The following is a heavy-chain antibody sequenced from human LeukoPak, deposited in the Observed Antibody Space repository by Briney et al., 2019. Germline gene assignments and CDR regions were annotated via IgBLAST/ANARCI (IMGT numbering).Heavy chain of an antibody. CDR3: ARLTLGRSVDY. D-gene: IGHD2-15*01. J-gene: IGHJ4*02. CDR2: VFYSGNT. V-gene: IGHV4-59*08. Sequence: PSETLSLTCTVSGGSINSYYWSWIRQPPGKGLEWIGYVFYSGNTNYNPSLKSRVTISVDTSKNQFSLKLSSVTAADTAVYYCARLTLGRSVDYWGQGTLVTVSS. CDR1: GGSINSYY.